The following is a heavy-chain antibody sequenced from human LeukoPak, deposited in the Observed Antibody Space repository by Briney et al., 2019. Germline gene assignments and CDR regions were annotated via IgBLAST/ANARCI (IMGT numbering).Heavy chain of an antibody. CDR2: IIDTGST. V-gene: IGHV4-59*01. Sequence: SETLSLTCSVSGDSIKTYYWSWIPQPPGKGLEWIGYIIDTGSTNYKPSLKTRLTMSVDVSKNQISLKLSSVTAADTAVYYCARARAAADTYYFDYWGQGTLVTVSS. CDR3: ARARAAADTYYFDY. J-gene: IGHJ4*02. CDR1: GDSIKTYY. D-gene: IGHD6-13*01.